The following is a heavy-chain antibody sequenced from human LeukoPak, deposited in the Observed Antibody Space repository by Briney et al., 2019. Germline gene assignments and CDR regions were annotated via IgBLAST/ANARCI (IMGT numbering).Heavy chain of an antibody. V-gene: IGHV3-23*01. CDR3: AKHSSSWHYFDY. D-gene: IGHD6-13*01. CDR1: GFTFSTYG. Sequence: GGSPRLSCPASGFTFSTYGMSWVRQAPGKGLEWVSGISGSGSGTYYADSVKGRFTISRDNSKNTLYLQMNSLSAEDTAVYYCAKHSSSWHYFDYWGQGTLVTVPS. J-gene: IGHJ4*02. CDR2: ISGSGSGT.